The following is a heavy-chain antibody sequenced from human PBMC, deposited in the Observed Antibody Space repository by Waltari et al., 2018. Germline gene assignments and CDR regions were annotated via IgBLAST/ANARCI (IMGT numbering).Heavy chain of an antibody. CDR1: GHSVNNDFY. D-gene: IGHD6-25*01. Sequence: QVQLRESGPGLVRSSETLSLTCTVSGHSVNNDFYWAWIRQSPGGGLEWIASIYHTGSTHYNSSLKSRVSISTDMSTKQFFLTLTHLTAADTAVYYCAEEGNTTAGLFASWGQGTLVTVSS. CDR3: AEEGNTTAGLFAS. J-gene: IGHJ4*02. V-gene: IGHV4-38-2*02. CDR2: IYHTGST.